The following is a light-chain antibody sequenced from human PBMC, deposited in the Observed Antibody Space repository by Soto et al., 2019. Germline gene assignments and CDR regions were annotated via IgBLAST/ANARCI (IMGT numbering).Light chain of an antibody. Sequence: QPVLTQPPSVSGAPGQRVTISCTGSSSNIGAGYDVHWYQQLPGTAPKLLIYGNSNRPSGVPDRFSGSKSGTSVSLAITGLRAEDEADYYCQSYDSSLSASVFGGGTKLTVL. CDR1: SSNIGAGYD. V-gene: IGLV1-40*01. CDR2: GNS. J-gene: IGLJ2*01. CDR3: QSYDSSLSASV.